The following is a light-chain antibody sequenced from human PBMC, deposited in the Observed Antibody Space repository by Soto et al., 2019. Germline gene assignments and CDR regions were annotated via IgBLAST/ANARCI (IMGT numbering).Light chain of an antibody. Sequence: QSALTQPRSVSGSPGQSVTISCSGTDNDVGGYNFVSWYQQHPGKAPKLMVFDVSKRPSGVPGRFSGSKSGTTASLTISGLQAEDEADYYCCSFAGSLSFVFGTGTKVTVL. CDR2: DVS. CDR1: DNDVGGYNF. CDR3: CSFAGSLSFV. V-gene: IGLV2-11*01. J-gene: IGLJ1*01.